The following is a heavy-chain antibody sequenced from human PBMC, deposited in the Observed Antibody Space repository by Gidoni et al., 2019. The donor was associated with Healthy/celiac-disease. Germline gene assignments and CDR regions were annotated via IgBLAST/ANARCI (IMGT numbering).Heavy chain of an antibody. CDR3: ARFDYDFWSGLPPPYYYYGMDV. J-gene: IGHJ6*02. D-gene: IGHD3-3*01. V-gene: IGHV4-34*01. CDR2: INHSGST. CDR1: GGSFSGYY. Sequence: QVQLQQWGAGLLKPSETLSLTCAVYGGSFSGYYWSWIRQPPGKGLEWIGEINHSGSTNYNPSLKSRVTISVDTSKNQFSLKLSSVTAADTAVYYCARFDYDFWSGLPPPYYYYGMDVWGQGTTVTVSS.